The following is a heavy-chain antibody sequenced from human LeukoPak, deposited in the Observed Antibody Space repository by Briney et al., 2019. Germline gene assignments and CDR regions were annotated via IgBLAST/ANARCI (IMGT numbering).Heavy chain of an antibody. CDR2: INGVNGNT. V-gene: IGHV1-3*03. D-gene: IGHD3-10*01. CDR3: ARGQYYYASGSSFLKRGVSAFDI. CDR1: GYTFTDYA. J-gene: IGHJ3*02. Sequence: ASVKVSCKASGYTFTDYAIHWVRQAPGQRPEWMGWINGVNGNTKYSQAFQDRVTITRDTSANIAYMELSSLRSEDMAVYYCARGQYYYASGSSFLKRGVSAFDIWGQGTMVTVSS.